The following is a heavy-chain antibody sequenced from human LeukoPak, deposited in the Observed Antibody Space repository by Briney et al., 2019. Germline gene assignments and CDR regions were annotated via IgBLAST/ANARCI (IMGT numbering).Heavy chain of an antibody. CDR2: ISGDGGST. D-gene: IGHD6-19*01. J-gene: IGHJ4*02. CDR3: AKDLVAVAGTDYFDY. CDR1: GFTFDDYA. V-gene: IGHV3-43*02. Sequence: GGSLRLSCAASGFTFDDYAMHWVRQAPGKGLEWVSLISGDGGSTYYADSVKGRFTISRDNSKSSLYLQMNSLRTEDTALYYCAKDLVAVAGTDYFDYWGQGTLVTVSS.